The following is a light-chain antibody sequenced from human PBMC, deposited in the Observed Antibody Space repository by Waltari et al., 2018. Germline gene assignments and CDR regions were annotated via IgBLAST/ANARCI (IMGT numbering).Light chain of an antibody. V-gene: IGLV1-40*01. CDR2: GNT. CDR3: QSYDSSLSDSV. CDR1: NSNVGAGFD. J-gene: IGLJ2*01. Sequence: QSVLTQPPSVSGAPGQRVTISCTGSNSNVGAGFDVHWYQQLPGTAPNLLIYGNTNRPSGVPDRFSGSKSGTSASLAITGLQAEDEADYYCQSYDSSLSDSVFGGGTKLTVL.